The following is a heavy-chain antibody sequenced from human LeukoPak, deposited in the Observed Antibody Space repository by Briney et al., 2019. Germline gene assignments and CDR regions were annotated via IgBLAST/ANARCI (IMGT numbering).Heavy chain of an antibody. D-gene: IGHD1-26*01. V-gene: IGHV3-74*01. CDR1: GFTFTTSW. J-gene: IGHJ4*02. CDR2: INTDGSDT. CDR3: TRVGWDVLDGAFDY. Sequence: GGSLRLSCAASGFTFTTSWMRWVRQAPGKGLVWLSRINTDGSDTSYADSVKGRFTISRDNAKNTVYLQMNSLRAEDTAVYFCTRVGWDVLDGAFDYWGQGTPVTVSS.